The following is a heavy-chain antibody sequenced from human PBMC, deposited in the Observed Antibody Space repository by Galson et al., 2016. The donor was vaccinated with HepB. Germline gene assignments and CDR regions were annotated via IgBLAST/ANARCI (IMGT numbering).Heavy chain of an antibody. Sequence: SETLSLTCTVSDDSIGTLYWNWVRQPAGKRLEWLGRMFPTGATNYNPPLKGRVTMSVDTSQNQFCLKLSPVTAADTAVYCCTRGETIFGVLEAFHIWGQGVMVTVSS. D-gene: IGHD3-3*01. CDR1: DDSIGTLY. V-gene: IGHV4-4*07. J-gene: IGHJ3*02. CDR2: MFPTGAT. CDR3: TRGETIFGVLEAFHI.